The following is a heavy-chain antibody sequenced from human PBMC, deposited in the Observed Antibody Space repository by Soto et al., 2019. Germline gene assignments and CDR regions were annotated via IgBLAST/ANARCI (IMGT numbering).Heavy chain of an antibody. D-gene: IGHD2-8*01. V-gene: IGHV3-30*18. J-gene: IGHJ6*03. CDR1: GFTFSSYG. Sequence: GPPGGSLRLSCAASGFTFSSYGMHWVRQAPGKGLEWVAVISYDGSNKYYADSVKGRFTISRDNSKNTLYLQMNSLRAEDTAVYYCAKDRIVLTQSEYYMDVWGKGTTATVSS. CDR2: ISYDGSNK. CDR3: AKDRIVLTQSEYYMDV.